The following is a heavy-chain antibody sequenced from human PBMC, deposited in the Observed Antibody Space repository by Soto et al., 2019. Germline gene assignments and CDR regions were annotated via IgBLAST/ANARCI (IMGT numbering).Heavy chain of an antibody. CDR3: ASREEARPF. D-gene: IGHD6-6*01. J-gene: IGHJ4*02. CDR2: IHRSRGT. Sequence: QVQLQESGPGLVSPLGTLSLTCAVSGGSINTDSWWTWVRHPPGKGLEWIGEIHRSRGTNYNSSLKSRVTIPIDRSTNHFSLLLYSVTAADTAVYYCASREEARPFWGQGTLVTVSS. V-gene: IGHV4-4*02. CDR1: GGSINTDSW.